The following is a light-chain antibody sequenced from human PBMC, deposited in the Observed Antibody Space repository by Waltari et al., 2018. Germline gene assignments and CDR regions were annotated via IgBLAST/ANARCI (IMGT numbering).Light chain of an antibody. CDR1: QSLLHSNGYNF. Sequence: DILMTQSPLSLPVPPGEPASISCRSSQSLLHSNGYNFLDWYLQKPGQSPQVLIYLGSNRASGVPDRFSGSGSGTDFTLNISRVEAEDVGVYYCMQILQPARTFGQGTRLEIK. V-gene: IGKV2-28*01. CDR2: LGS. J-gene: IGKJ2*01. CDR3: MQILQPART.